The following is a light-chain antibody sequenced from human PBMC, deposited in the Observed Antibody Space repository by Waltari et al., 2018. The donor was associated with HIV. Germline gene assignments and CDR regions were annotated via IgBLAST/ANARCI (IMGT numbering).Light chain of an antibody. Sequence: QSALTQPRSVSGSPGQSVTISCTATSSDLGDYNYVSWYQQHPGKAPKLMIYDVTKRPSGVPDRFSGSKSGNTASLTISGLQAEDEAAYYCCSFAGSYTLVFGGGTKLTVL. V-gene: IGLV2-11*01. CDR3: CSFAGSYTLV. CDR1: SSDLGDYNY. CDR2: DVT. J-gene: IGLJ3*02.